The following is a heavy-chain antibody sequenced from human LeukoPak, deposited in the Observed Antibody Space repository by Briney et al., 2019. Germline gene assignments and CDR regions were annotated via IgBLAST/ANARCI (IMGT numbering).Heavy chain of an antibody. CDR3: ARGVNTHNPNCSGGSCYSGYYYCYMDV. J-gene: IGHJ6*03. D-gene: IGHD2-15*01. CDR2: IYYSGST. V-gene: IGHV4-59*12. Sequence: SETLSLTCTVSGGSISSYYWSWIRQPPGKGLEWIGYIYYSGSTNYNPSLKSRVTISVDTSKNQFSLKLSSVTAADTAVYYCARGVNTHNPNCSGGSCYSGYYYCYMDVWGKGTTVTVSS. CDR1: GGSISSYY.